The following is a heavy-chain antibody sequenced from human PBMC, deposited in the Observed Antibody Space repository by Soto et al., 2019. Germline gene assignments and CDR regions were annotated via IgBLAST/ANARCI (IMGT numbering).Heavy chain of an antibody. CDR3: TRLETTVADY. CDR1: GFTFSGSA. CDR2: IRSKANSYAT. D-gene: IGHD4-17*01. Sequence: EVPLVESGGGLVQPGGSLKLSCAASGFTFSGSAMHWVRQASGKGLEWVGRIRSKANSYATSYAASVKGRFTISRDDSKNTAYLQMNSLKTEDTAVYYCTRLETTVADYWGQGTLVTVSS. V-gene: IGHV3-73*02. J-gene: IGHJ4*02.